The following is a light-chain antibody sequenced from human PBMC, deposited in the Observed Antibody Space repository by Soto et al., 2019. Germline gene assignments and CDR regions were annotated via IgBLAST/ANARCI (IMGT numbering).Light chain of an antibody. V-gene: IGLV2-18*02. CDR1: SSDVGSYDR. J-gene: IGLJ2*01. CDR2: EVS. Sequence: QSALTQPPSVSGSPGQSVTISCAGTSSDVGSYDRVSWYQQPPGTAPKLMIYEVSNRPSGVPDRFSGSKSGNTASLTISGLQAEDEADYYCSSHTSSSTLVFGGGTKVTVL. CDR3: SSHTSSSTLV.